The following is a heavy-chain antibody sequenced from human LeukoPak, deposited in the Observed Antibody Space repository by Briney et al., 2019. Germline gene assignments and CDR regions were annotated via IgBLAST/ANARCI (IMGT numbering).Heavy chain of an antibody. D-gene: IGHD3-22*01. J-gene: IGHJ4*02. CDR2: TNHSGST. Sequence: SETLSLTCAVYGGSFSGYYWSWIRQPPGKGLEWIGETNHSGSTNYNPSLKSRVTISVDTSKNQFSLKLSSVTAADTAVYYCARIVYYDSSGYFYHFDYWGQGTLVTVSS. V-gene: IGHV4-34*01. CDR3: ARIVYYDSSGYFYHFDY. CDR1: GGSFSGYY.